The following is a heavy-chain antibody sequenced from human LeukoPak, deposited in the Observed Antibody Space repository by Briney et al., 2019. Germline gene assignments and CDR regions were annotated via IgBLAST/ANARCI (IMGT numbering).Heavy chain of an antibody. D-gene: IGHD3-16*01. CDR3: AKAVELCGHFVYGWFVP. V-gene: IGHV3-23*01. J-gene: IGHJ5*02. Sequence: GGSLLQSFAAHRYPFLNAAMSSVRQAPGKGLEWVSAISGRGGSPYYADSVKGRFTISRDNSKNTLYLQMNSLRAEDTAVYYSAKAVELCGHFVYGWFVPWGQGALVTVSS. CDR2: ISGRGGSP. CDR1: RYPFLNAA.